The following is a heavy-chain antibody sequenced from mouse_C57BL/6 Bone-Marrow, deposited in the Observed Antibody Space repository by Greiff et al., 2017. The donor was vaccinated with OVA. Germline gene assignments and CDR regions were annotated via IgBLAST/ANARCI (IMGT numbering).Heavy chain of an antibody. V-gene: IGHV2-2*01. CDR3: ARDQLGQFAY. Sequence: VMLVESGPGLVQPSQSLSITCTVSGFSLTSYGVHWVRQSPGKGLEWLGVIWSGGSTDYNAAFISRLSISKDNSKSQVFFKMNSLQADDTAIYYCARDQLGQFAYWGQGTLVTVSA. CDR2: IWSGGST. CDR1: GFSLTSYG. D-gene: IGHD4-1*02. J-gene: IGHJ3*01.